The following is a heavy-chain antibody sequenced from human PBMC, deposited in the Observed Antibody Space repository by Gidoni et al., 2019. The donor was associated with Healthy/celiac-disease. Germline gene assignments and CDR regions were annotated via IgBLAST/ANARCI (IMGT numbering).Heavy chain of an antibody. CDR3: ARAGNFWEFNDD. D-gene: IGHD3-3*01. CDR1: EYTFTSYA. Sequence: QVQLVQSGSELKKPGASVKVYCQASEYTFTSYAMNWVRQAPGQGLEWMGWIKTNIGNQTYAQGFTGRFVFSLDTSVSTEYLQISSRKDEDTAVYYCARAGNFWEFNDDWGQGTLVTVSS. J-gene: IGHJ4*02. CDR2: IKTNIGNQ. V-gene: IGHV7-4-1*02.